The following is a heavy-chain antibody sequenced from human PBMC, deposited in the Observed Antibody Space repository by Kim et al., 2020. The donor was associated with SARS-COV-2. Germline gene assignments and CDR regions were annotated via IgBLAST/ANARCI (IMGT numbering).Heavy chain of an antibody. CDR3: ARQSLRFLEWLSTGYYYYYIDV. V-gene: IGHV4-59*08. J-gene: IGHJ6*03. CDR1: GGSISSYY. CDR2: IYYSGST. Sequence: SETLSLTCTVSGGSISSYYWSWIRQPPGKGLEWIGYIYYSGSTNYNPSLKSRVTISVDTSKNQFSLKLSSVTAAGTAVYYCARQSLRFLEWLSTGYYYYYIDVWGKGTPVTVSS. D-gene: IGHD3-3*01.